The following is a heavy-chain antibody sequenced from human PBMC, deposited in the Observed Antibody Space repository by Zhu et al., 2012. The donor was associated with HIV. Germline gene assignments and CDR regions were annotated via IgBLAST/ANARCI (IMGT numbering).Heavy chain of an antibody. D-gene: IGHD3-9*01. CDR1: GYPISSSNW. Sequence: QVQLQESGPGLVKPSDTLSLTCAVSGYPISSSNWWGWIRQPPGKGLEWIAYMSYSGSTYYNVSLKSRVTMSVDTSKNQFSLKLRSVTAVDTAVYYCARIREDILTGYYYYYMDVWGKGTTVTVSS. J-gene: IGHJ6*03. CDR2: MSYSGST. CDR3: ARIREDILTGYYYYYMDV. V-gene: IGHV4-28*01.